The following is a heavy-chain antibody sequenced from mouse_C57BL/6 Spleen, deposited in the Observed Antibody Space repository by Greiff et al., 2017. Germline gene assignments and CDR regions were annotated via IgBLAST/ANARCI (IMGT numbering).Heavy chain of an antibody. CDR2: IDPGSGGT. CDR1: GYTFTDYE. V-gene: IGHV1-15*01. Sequence: VQLQQSGAELVRPGASVTLSCKASGYTFTDYEIHWVKQTPGHGLEWIGAIDPGSGGTAYNQKFKGKAILTADKSSSTAYMELRSVSSEGYAVYCSTRLWCAMDYWGQGTSVTVSS. J-gene: IGHJ4*01. CDR3: TRLWCAMDY. D-gene: IGHD1-1*02.